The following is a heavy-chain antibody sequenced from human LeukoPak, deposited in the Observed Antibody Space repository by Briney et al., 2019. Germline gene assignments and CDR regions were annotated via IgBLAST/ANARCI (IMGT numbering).Heavy chain of an antibody. CDR3: AKPVVPAAMIPDAFDI. J-gene: IGHJ3*02. V-gene: IGHV3-66*02. CDR2: IYSGGST. CDR1: GFTVSSNY. Sequence: PGGSLRLSCAASGFTVSSNYMSWVRQAPGKGLEWVSVIYSGGSTYYADSVKGRFTISRDNSKNTLYLQMNSLRAEDTAVYYCAKPVVPAAMIPDAFDIWGQGTMVTVSS. D-gene: IGHD2-2*01.